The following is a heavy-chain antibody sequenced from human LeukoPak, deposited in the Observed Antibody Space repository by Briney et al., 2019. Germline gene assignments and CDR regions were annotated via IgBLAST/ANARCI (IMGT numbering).Heavy chain of an antibody. CDR3: ARWAFPRGGYSSSWRSYYGMDV. Sequence: GGSLRLSCAASGXTFSSYAMHWVRQAPGKGLEWVAVISYDGSNKYYADSVKGRFTISRDNSKNRLYLQMNSLRAEDTAVYYCARWAFPRGGYSSSWRSYYGMDVWGQGTTVTVSS. J-gene: IGHJ6*02. CDR1: GXTFSSYA. CDR2: ISYDGSNK. V-gene: IGHV3-30-3*01. D-gene: IGHD6-13*01.